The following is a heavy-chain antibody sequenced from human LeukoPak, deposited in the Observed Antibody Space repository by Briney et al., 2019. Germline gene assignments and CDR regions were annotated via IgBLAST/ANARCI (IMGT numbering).Heavy chain of an antibody. V-gene: IGHV1-8*01. CDR2: MNPITGST. Sequence: ASVKVSCKASGYTFSDYDINWVRQAAGQGLEWMGWMNPITGSTGYAQKFRGRIIMTRDTSITTAFMVLTSLTSDDTAIYYCARVKRFPTVWFDPWGQGTLVSVSS. J-gene: IGHJ5*02. D-gene: IGHD3-10*01. CDR3: ARVKRFPTVWFDP. CDR1: GYTFSDYD.